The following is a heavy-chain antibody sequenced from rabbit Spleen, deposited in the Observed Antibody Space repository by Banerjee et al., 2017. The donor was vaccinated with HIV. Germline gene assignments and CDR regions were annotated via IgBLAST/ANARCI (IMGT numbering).Heavy chain of an antibody. V-gene: IGHV1S47*01. D-gene: IGHD4-1*01. J-gene: IGHJ4*01. CDR1: GFDFSGYG. CDR2: IDPVFGIT. Sequence: QEQLVESGGGLVQPGGSLKLSCKPSGFDFSGYGVSWVRQAPGKVLEWIGYIDPVFGITYYASWVNGRFSISRENTQNTVSLQMNSLTAADTATYFCAREGSGQVFFNLWGPGTLVTVS. CDR3: AREGSGQVFFNL.